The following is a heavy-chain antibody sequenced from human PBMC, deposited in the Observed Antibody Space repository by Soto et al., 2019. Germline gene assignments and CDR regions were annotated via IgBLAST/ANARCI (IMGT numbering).Heavy chain of an antibody. V-gene: IGHV1-2*02. CDR2: VNPDSGGT. D-gene: IGHD1-26*01. CDR1: GYTFTRYY. Sequence: ASVKFSCKSSGYTFTRYYVSWVRQAPGQGLECMGWVNPDSGGTSYNQEFQGRVTVTRDTSSSTVDMELSSLNSDDTAVYYCARSLFVGASPLVYWCQGNRGTVSS. CDR3: ARSLFVGASPLVY. J-gene: IGHJ4*02.